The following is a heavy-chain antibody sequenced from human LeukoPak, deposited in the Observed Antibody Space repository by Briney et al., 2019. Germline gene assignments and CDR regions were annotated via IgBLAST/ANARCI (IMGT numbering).Heavy chain of an antibody. D-gene: IGHD6-13*01. Sequence: PGGSLRLSCAASGFTFSSHGMHWVRQAPGKGLEWVAVIWYDGSNYYYADSVKGRFTISRDNSKNTVYLQMNSLRAEDTAVYYCGRKCSSSWYIDYWGQGTLVTVSS. CDR2: IWYDGSNY. V-gene: IGHV3-33*01. CDR3: GRKCSSSWYIDY. J-gene: IGHJ4*02. CDR1: GFTFSSHG.